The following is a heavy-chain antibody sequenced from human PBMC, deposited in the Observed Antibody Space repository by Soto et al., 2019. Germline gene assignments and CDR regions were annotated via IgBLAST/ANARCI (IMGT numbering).Heavy chain of an antibody. D-gene: IGHD3-22*01. CDR3: AKEGEDYYDSSGPSVPFDY. J-gene: IGHJ4*01. CDR1: AFTVSSYR. V-gene: IGHV3-30*18. CDR2: LSYDGSNK. Sequence: GGSLRLSCAAAAFTVSSYRMHWVRQTPGKRLEWADVLSYDGSNKYYADSVKVRFTISRDNSKNTQYLQLNKLRAEDSVVYYCAKEGEDYYDSSGPSVPFDYWG.